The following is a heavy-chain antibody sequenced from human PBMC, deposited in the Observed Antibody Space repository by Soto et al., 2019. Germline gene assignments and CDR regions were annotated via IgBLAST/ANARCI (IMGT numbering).Heavy chain of an antibody. D-gene: IGHD4-17*01. CDR3: AKDSTVTTSLYFYYYGFDV. J-gene: IGHJ6*01. Sequence: VQLLESGGGLVQPGGSLRLACTASGFTFNHYAMSWVRQAPGKGLEWVSAVSGRGGSTKYADSVKGRFIISRDNSNSTLYLQMDRLRCEDTAVYYCAKDSTVTTSLYFYYYGFDVWGQGTTVTVSS. V-gene: IGHV3-23*01. CDR2: VSGRGGST. CDR1: GFTFNHYA.